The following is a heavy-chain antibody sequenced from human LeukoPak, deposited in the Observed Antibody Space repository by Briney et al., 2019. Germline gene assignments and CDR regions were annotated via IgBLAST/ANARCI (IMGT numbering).Heavy chain of an antibody. J-gene: IGHJ6*03. CDR3: AREGYSSGWAGLGYYYYYYMDV. CDR2: IDWKGRPT. D-gene: IGHD6-19*01. Sequence: GGSLRLSCAASGFTFSSYWMSWVRQVPGKGLEWVSDIDWKGRPTSYADSVKGRFTISRDNAKNSLYLQMNSLRAEDTALYYCAREGYSSGWAGLGYYYYYYMDVWGKGTTVTVSS. V-gene: IGHV3-20*04. CDR1: GFTFSSYW.